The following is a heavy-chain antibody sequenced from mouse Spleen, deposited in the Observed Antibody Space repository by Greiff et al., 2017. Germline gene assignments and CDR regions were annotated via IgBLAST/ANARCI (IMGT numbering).Heavy chain of an antibody. J-gene: IGHJ3*01. Sequence: VKLMESGAELVKPGASVKISCKASGYAFSSYWMNWVKQRPGKGLEWIGQIYPGDGDTNYNGKFKGKATLTADKSSSTAYMQLSSLTSEDSAVYFCARGGDYDSWFAYWGQGTLVTVSA. D-gene: IGHD2-4*01. CDR3: ARGGDYDSWFAY. CDR1: GYAFSSYW. V-gene: IGHV1-80*01. CDR2: IYPGDGDT.